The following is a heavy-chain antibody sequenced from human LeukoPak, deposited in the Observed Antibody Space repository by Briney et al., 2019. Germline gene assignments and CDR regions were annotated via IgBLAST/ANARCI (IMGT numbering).Heavy chain of an antibody. CDR1: GYTFTSYT. Sequence: ASVKVSCKASGYTFTSYTMNWVRQAPGQGLEWMGWINTNTGNPTYAQGFTGRFVFSLDTSVSTAYLQISSLKAEDTAVYYCARVGNYDYVWGSYLEYYYYYMDVWGKGTTVTVSS. D-gene: IGHD3-16*02. CDR3: ARVGNYDYVWGSYLEYYYYYMDV. V-gene: IGHV7-4-1*02. CDR2: INTNTGNP. J-gene: IGHJ6*03.